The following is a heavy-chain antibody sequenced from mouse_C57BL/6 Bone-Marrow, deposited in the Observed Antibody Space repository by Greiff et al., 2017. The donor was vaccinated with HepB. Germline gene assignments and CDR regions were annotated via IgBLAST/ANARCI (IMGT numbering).Heavy chain of an antibody. D-gene: IGHD1-1*01. CDR2: ISNGGGST. V-gene: IGHV5-12*01. CDR1: GFTFSDYY. Sequence: EVQVVESGGGLVQPGGSLKLSCAASGFTFSDYYMYWVRQTPEKRLEWVAYISNGGGSTYYPDTVKGRFTISRDNAKNTLYLQMSRLKSEDTAMYYCARRYYGSSGFAYWGQGTLVTVSA. J-gene: IGHJ3*01. CDR3: ARRYYGSSGFAY.